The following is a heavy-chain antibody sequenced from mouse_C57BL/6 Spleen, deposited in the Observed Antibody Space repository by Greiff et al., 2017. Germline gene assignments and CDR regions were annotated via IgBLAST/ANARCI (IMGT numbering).Heavy chain of an antibody. V-gene: IGHV1-62-2*01. CDR3: ARHEAAGSSPDWYFDV. CDR1: GYTFTEYT. CDR2: FYPGSGSI. J-gene: IGHJ1*03. Sequence: QVQLQQSGAELVKPGASVKLSCKASGYTFTEYTIHWVKQRSGQGLEWIGWFYPGSGSIKYNEKFKDKATLTADKSSSTVYMELSRLTSEASAVYFCARHEAAGSSPDWYFDVWGTGTTVTVSS. D-gene: IGHD1-1*01.